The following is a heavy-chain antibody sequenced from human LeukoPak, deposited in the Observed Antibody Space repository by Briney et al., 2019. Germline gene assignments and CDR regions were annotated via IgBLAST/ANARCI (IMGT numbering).Heavy chain of an antibody. Sequence: SETLSLTCTVSGGSISSYYWSWIRQPPGKGLEWIGYIYYSGSTNYNPSLKSRVTISVDTSKNQFSLKLSSVTAADTAVYYCASNTIAAAGTYYYYYMDVWGKGTTVTVSS. CDR3: ASNTIAAAGTYYYYYMDV. D-gene: IGHD6-13*01. CDR1: GGSISSYY. CDR2: IYYSGST. J-gene: IGHJ6*03. V-gene: IGHV4-59*08.